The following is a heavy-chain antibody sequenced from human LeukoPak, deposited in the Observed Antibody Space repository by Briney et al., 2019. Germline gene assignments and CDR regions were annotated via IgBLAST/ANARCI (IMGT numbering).Heavy chain of an antibody. J-gene: IGHJ5*02. D-gene: IGHD2-15*01. Sequence: SETLSLTCTVSGDSINTHYWSWVRQSPGKGLEWVGDFYTSASTNFNPSLKGRVTISVDTSNNQFSLNLTSVTAADTAVYYCARYCISGSCYSVRTFDPGGQGIRVTVS. CDR3: ARYCISGSCYSVRTFDP. CDR1: GDSINTHY. V-gene: IGHV4-4*09. CDR2: FYTSAST.